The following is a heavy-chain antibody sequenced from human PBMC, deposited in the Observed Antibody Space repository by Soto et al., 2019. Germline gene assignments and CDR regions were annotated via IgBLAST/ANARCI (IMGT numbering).Heavy chain of an antibody. Sequence: PGGSLRLSCAASGFTFSSYAMSWVRQAPGKGLEWVSAISGSGGSTYYADSVKGRFTISRDNSKNTLYLQMNSLRAEDTAVYYCASRYTYYYDSSGPSGFDYWGQGTLVTVS. CDR2: ISGSGGST. CDR3: ASRYTYYYDSSGPSGFDY. J-gene: IGHJ4*02. CDR1: GFTFSSYA. D-gene: IGHD3-22*01. V-gene: IGHV3-23*01.